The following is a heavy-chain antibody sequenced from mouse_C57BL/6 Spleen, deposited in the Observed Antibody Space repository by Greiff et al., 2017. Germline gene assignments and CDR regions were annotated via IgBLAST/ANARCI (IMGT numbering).Heavy chain of an antibody. CDR2: IDPSDSET. CDR3: AREDYGSSPVGYFDV. J-gene: IGHJ1*03. V-gene: IGHV1-52*01. D-gene: IGHD1-1*01. Sequence: QVQLQQPGAELVRPGSSVKLSCKASGYTFTSYWMHWVKQRPIQGLEWIGNIDPSDSETHYNQKFKDKATLTVDKSSSTAYMQRSSLTSEDSAVYYCAREDYGSSPVGYFDVWGTGTTVTVSS. CDR1: GYTFTSYW.